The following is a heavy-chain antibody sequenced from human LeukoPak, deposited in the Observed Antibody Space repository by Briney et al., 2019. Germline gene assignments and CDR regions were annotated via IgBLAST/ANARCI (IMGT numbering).Heavy chain of an antibody. CDR1: GFTFDDYG. Sequence: PGGSLRLSCAASGFTFDDYGMSWVRQASGKALEWVSGINWNGGSTGYADSVKGRFAISRDNAKNSLYLQMNSLRAEDTALYYCARGYRTRDPELDYWGQGTLVTVSS. CDR2: INWNGGST. D-gene: IGHD1-1*01. J-gene: IGHJ4*02. CDR3: ARGYRTRDPELDY. V-gene: IGHV3-20*04.